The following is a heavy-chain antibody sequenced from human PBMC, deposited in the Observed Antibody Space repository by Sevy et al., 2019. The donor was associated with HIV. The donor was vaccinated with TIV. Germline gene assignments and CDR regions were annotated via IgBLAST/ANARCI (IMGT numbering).Heavy chain of an antibody. Sequence: ASVKVSRKASGYTFTSYDINWMRPATGQGLEWMGWMNPNSGNTGYAQKFQGRVTITRNSSISTAYMELSSLRSEDTFVYYCARIAAADPCDYWGQGTLVTVSS. CDR2: MNPNSGNT. D-gene: IGHD6-13*01. J-gene: IGHJ4*02. V-gene: IGHV1-8*03. CDR3: ARIAAADPCDY. CDR1: GYTFTSYD.